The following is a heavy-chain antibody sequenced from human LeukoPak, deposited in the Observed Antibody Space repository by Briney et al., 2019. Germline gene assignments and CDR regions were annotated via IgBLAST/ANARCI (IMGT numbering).Heavy chain of an antibody. CDR1: GFTFSSHC. J-gene: IGHJ4*02. Sequence: GGTLRLSCAASGFTFSSHCMNWVRQAPGKGLEWVSYISSSRSTIYYADSVKGRFTIYRDNAKNSLYLQMNNLRAEDTAVYYCARGAYYYEDWGQGTLVTVSS. V-gene: IGHV3-48*01. CDR2: ISSSRSTI. CDR3: ARGAYYYED. D-gene: IGHD3-22*01.